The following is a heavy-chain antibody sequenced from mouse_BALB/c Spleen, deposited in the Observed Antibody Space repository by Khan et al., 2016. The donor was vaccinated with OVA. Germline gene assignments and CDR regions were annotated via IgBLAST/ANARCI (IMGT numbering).Heavy chain of an antibody. D-gene: IGHD2-14*01. CDR2: MIYSGNT. CDR1: GDSITSGY. V-gene: IGHV3-8*02. Sequence: EVQLLESGPSLVKPSQTLSLTCSVTGDSITSGYWNWIRKFPGNKLEYMGYMIYSGNTYYNPSLKSRLSITRHTSKTQYYLQLNYVTTEDTATYYCARSTYRYAFAYWGQGTLVTVSA. CDR3: ARSTYRYAFAY. J-gene: IGHJ3*01.